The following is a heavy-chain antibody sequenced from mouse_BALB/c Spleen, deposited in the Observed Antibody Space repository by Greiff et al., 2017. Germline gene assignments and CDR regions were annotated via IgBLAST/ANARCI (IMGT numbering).Heavy chain of an antibody. Sequence: VQLQQSGPGLVAPSQSLSITCTVSGFSLTGYGVNWVRQPPGKGLEWLGMIWGDGSTDYNSALKSRLSISKDNSKSQVFLKMNSLQTDDTARYYCARGTTVVESAMDYWGQGTSVTVSS. CDR3: ARGTTVVESAMDY. D-gene: IGHD1-1*01. J-gene: IGHJ4*01. CDR1: GFSLTGYG. CDR2: IWGDGST. V-gene: IGHV2-6-7*01.